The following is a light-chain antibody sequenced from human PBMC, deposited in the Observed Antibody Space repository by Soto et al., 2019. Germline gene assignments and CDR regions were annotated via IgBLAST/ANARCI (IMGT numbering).Light chain of an antibody. CDR3: LLFYGGVRI. J-gene: IGLJ2*01. CDR2: DTG. Sequence: QAVVTQEPSLTVSPGGTVTLTCGSSTGAVTSGHYPYWFQQKPGQAPRTLIFDTGKKHSWTPARFSGSLLGGKAALTLSGAQPEDEAEYYCLLFYGGVRIFGGGTKLTVL. CDR1: TGAVTSGHY. V-gene: IGLV7-46*01.